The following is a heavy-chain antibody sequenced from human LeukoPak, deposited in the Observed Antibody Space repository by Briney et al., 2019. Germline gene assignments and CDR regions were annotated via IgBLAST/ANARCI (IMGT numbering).Heavy chain of an antibody. V-gene: IGHV3-7*01. Sequence: PGGSLRLSCTASGFTFNSYSMTWVRQAPGMGLEWGANIKHDGSEKYYVDSVRGRFTISRDNAKNSLYLQMNTLRAADTAVFFCEIKNFYHFVYWGEGTLSTASS. J-gene: IGHJ4*02. CDR1: GFTFNSYS. CDR3: EIKNFYHFVY. D-gene: IGHD2-2*01. CDR2: IKHDGSEK.